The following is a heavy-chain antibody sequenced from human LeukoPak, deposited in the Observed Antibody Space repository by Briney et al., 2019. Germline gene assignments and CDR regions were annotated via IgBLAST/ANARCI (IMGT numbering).Heavy chain of an antibody. J-gene: IGHJ6*03. CDR1: GGTFSSYA. Sequence: GASVTVSFKASGGTFSSYAISWLRQAPGQGLEWMGVIIPIFGTANYAQKFQGRVTITTDESTSTAYMELSSLRSEDTAVYYCARSPYFYYYYMDVWGKGTTVTVSS. CDR3: ARSPYFYYYYMDV. CDR2: IIPIFGTA. V-gene: IGHV1-69*05.